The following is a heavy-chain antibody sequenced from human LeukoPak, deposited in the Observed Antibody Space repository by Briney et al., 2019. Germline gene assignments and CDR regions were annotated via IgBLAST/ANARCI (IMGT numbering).Heavy chain of an antibody. CDR2: IYYSGST. J-gene: IGHJ4*02. V-gene: IGHV4-59*01. Sequence: SETLSLTCTVSGGSINSFYWSWIRQPPGKGLEWIGYIYYSGSTNYNPSLKSRVAISADTSKNQFSLRLSSVTAADTAVYYCALTGTTMDYWGQGTLVTVPS. CDR3: ALTGTTMDY. D-gene: IGHD1-7*01. CDR1: GGSINSFY.